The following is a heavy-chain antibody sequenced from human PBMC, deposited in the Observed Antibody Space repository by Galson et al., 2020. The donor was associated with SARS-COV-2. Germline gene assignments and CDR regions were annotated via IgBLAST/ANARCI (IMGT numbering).Heavy chain of an antibody. CDR1: GYTFTSYG. CDR2: TSAYNGNT. J-gene: IGHJ5*02. D-gene: IGHD6-19*01. V-gene: IGHV1-18*01. CDR3: AGDKYGSGWINWFDP. Sequence: ASVQVSCKASGYTFTSYGISWVRQAPGQGLEWMGWTSAYNGNTNYAQKLQGRVTMTTDTSTSTAYMELRSLRSDDTAVYYCAGDKYGSGWINWFDPWGQGTLVTVSS.